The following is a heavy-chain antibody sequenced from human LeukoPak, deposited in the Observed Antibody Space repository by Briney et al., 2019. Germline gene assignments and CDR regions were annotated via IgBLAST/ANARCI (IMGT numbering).Heavy chain of an antibody. CDR2: ISASGRST. V-gene: IGHV3-23*01. J-gene: IGHJ4*02. D-gene: IGHD3-3*01. Sequence: GGSLRLSCAASGLNFSSFVMSWVRQAPGKGLEWVSSISASGRSTYYADSVKGRFTISRDNSKNTLYLQVNSLRAEDTAVYYCAKKSPIFGVVIPLFDYWGQGTLVSVSS. CDR3: AKKSPIFGVVIPLFDY. CDR1: GLNFSSFV.